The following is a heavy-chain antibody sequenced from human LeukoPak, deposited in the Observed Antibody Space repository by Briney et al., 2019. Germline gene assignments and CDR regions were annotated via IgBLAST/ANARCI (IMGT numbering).Heavy chain of an antibody. CDR2: IWYDGSNK. V-gene: IGHV3-33*08. D-gene: IGHD4-11*01. CDR3: ARDENTVTAYYYGMDV. CDR1: GFTFRNYA. Sequence: PGGSLRLSCAASGFTFRNYAMHWVRQAPGKGLEWVAVIWYDGSNKYYADSVKGRFTISRDNSKNTLYLQMNSLRAEDTAVYYCARDENTVTAYYYGMDVWGQGTTVTVSS. J-gene: IGHJ6*02.